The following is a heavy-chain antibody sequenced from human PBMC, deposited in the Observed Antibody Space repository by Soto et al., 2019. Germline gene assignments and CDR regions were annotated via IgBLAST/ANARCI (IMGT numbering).Heavy chain of an antibody. CDR2: IYSGTT. CDR3: AREDSGAFFDF. D-gene: IGHD2-15*01. Sequence: PSETLSLTCAVSGGSIISGGYSWSWIRQPPGKGLEWIGYIYSGTTHYNPSLESRVTIAMDRSKNQVSLSLKSVTAADTAVYYCAREDSGAFFDFWGQGTLGTVSS. CDR1: GGSIISGGYS. J-gene: IGHJ4*02. V-gene: IGHV4-30-2*01.